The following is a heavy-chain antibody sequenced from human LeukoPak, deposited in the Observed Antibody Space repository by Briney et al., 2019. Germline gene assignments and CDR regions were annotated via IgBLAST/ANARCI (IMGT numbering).Heavy chain of an antibody. Sequence: SETLSLTCAVYGGSFSGYYWSWIRQPPGKGLELIGEINHSGSTNYNPSLKSQVTISVDTSKNQFSLKLSSVTAADTAVYYCARGHPTDFWSGYYSGNWFDPWGQGTLVTVSS. CDR3: ARGHPTDFWSGYYSGNWFDP. V-gene: IGHV4-34*01. J-gene: IGHJ5*02. CDR1: GGSFSGYY. D-gene: IGHD3-3*01. CDR2: INHSGST.